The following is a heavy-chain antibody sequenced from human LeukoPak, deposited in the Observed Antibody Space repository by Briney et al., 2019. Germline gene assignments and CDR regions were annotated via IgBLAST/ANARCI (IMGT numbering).Heavy chain of an antibody. CDR1: GGSFSGYY. CDR3: ATLGEYYDSSGYYYN. V-gene: IGHV4-34*01. J-gene: IGHJ4*02. Sequence: SETLSLTCAVYGGSFSGYYWSWIRQPPGKGLEWIGEINHSGSTYYNPSLKSRVTISVDSSKNQFSLKLTSVTAADTAVYYCATLGEYYDSSGYYYNWGQGTLVTVTS. CDR2: INHSGST. D-gene: IGHD3-22*01.